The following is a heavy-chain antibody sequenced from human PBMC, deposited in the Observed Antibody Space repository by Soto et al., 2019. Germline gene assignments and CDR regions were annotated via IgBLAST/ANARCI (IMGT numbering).Heavy chain of an antibody. CDR1: GFTFSSNW. CDR2: IKYDGSEK. V-gene: IGHV3-7*03. CDR3: ARGLYSIGY. D-gene: IGHD3-16*01. J-gene: IGHJ4*02. Sequence: EVQLVESGGGLVQPGGSLRLSCVVSGFTFSSNWMYWVRQAPGKGLEWLANIKYDGSEKYYGDSVKGRFAISRDNAKNSRYLQMNSLSFDDTAVYYCARGLYSIGYWGQGTLVTVSS.